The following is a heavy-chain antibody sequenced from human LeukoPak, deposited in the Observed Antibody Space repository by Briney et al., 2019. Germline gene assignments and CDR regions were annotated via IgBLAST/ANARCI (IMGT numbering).Heavy chain of an antibody. CDR3: ARGRGGGGSSNNWFDP. V-gene: IGHV4-59*12. CDR1: GGSISSYY. D-gene: IGHD2-15*01. Sequence: PSETLSLTCTVSGGSISSYYWSWIRQPPGKGLEWIGYIYYSGTTNYNPSLKSRVTISVDTSKNQFSLNLISVTAADTAVYFCARGRGGGGSSNNWFDPWGQGTLLTVSS. CDR2: IYYSGTT. J-gene: IGHJ5*02.